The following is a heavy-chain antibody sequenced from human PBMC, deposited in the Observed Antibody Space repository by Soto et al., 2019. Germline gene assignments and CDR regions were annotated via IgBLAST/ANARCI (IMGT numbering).Heavy chain of an antibody. CDR3: ARGGDGYNQAYKYYFDY. CDR2: IIPMFGTT. CDR1: GGTFSSYT. D-gene: IGHD5-12*01. J-gene: IGHJ4*02. V-gene: IGHV1-69*06. Sequence: QVQLVQSGAEVKKPGSSVKVSCRASGGTFSSYTISWVRQAPGQGLAWMGGIIPMFGTTRYAQKFQGRVTITADKSTNTAYMELSSLRSEDTAVYYCARGGDGYNQAYKYYFDYWGQGTLVTVSS.